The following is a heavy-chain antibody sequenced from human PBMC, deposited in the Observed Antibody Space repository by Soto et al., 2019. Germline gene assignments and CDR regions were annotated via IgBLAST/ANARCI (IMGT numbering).Heavy chain of an antibody. CDR2: ISGSGGST. J-gene: IGHJ6*02. Sequence: EVQLLESGGGLVQPGGSLRLSCAASGFTFSSYAMSWVRQAPGKGLEWVSAISGSGGSTYYADSVKGRFTISRDNSKNTLYLQMNSLRAEDTAVYYCAKGRERGGHSSSWYGDDYYYYGMDVWGQGTTVTVSS. CDR1: GFTFSSYA. V-gene: IGHV3-23*01. D-gene: IGHD6-13*01. CDR3: AKGRERGGHSSSWYGDDYYYYGMDV.